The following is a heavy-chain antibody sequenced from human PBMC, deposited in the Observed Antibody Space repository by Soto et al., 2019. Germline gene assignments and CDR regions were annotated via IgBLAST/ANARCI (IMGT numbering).Heavy chain of an antibody. J-gene: IGHJ3*02. CDR2: IKSNGDDT. CDR1: GFTFTGYY. V-gene: IGHV1-2*02. D-gene: IGHD1-26*01. CDR3: ARSGLRVGAFDI. Sequence: KLLASVKVSCKASGFTFTGYYIHWVRQVPGQGLEWMGWIKSNGDDTKYAQKFQDRATMTTDTSTSTAYMELRSLRSDDTAVYYCARSGLRVGAFDIWGQGTMVTVSS.